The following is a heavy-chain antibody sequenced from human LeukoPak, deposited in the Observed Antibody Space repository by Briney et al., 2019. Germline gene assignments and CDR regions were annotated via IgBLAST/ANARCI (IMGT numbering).Heavy chain of an antibody. CDR2: ISSSSSTI. D-gene: IGHD2-8*02. J-gene: IGHJ4*02. CDR3: ARGGSILVVYEDHFDY. V-gene: IGHV3-48*02. Sequence: GGSLRLSCAASGFTFSSYSMNWVRQAPGEGLEWVSYISSSSSTIYYADSVKGRFTISRDNAKNSLYLQMNSLRDEDTAVYYCARGGSILVVYEDHFDYWGQGTLATVSS. CDR1: GFTFSSYS.